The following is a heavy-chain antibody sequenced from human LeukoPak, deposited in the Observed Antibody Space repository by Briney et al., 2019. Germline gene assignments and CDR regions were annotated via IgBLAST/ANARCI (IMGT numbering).Heavy chain of an antibody. Sequence: PSETLSLTCTVSGGSISSYYWSWIRQPAGKGLEWIGRIYTSGSTNYNPSLKSRVIMSVDTSKNQFSLKLSSVTAADTAVYYCAREGGYCSSTSCYTGNNWFDPWGQGTLVTVSS. V-gene: IGHV4-4*07. CDR1: GGSISSYY. CDR3: AREGGYCSSTSCYTGNNWFDP. D-gene: IGHD2-2*02. CDR2: IYTSGST. J-gene: IGHJ5*02.